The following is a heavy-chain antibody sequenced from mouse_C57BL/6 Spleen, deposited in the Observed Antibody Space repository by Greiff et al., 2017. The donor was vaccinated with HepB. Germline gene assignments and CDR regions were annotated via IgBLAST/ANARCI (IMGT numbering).Heavy chain of an antibody. CDR1: GYTFTSYW. J-gene: IGHJ2*01. D-gene: IGHD1-1*01. V-gene: IGHV1-5*01. CDR2: IYPGNSDT. CDR3: TRESSHGSHFDY. Sequence: EVQLQQSGTVLARPGASVKMSCKTSGYTFTSYWMHWVKQRPGQGLEWIGAIYPGNSDTSYNQKFKGKAKLTAVTSASTAYRELSSLTNEDSAVYYCTRESSHGSHFDYWGQGTTLTVSS.